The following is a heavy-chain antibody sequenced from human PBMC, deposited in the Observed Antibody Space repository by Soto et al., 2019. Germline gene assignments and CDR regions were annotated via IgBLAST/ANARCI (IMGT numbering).Heavy chain of an antibody. V-gene: IGHV4-38-2*01. CDR2: IYHRGST. CDR1: GDCLSRPED. D-gene: IGHD3-22*01. J-gene: IGHJ4*02. Sequence: PSETLALSCVVSGDCLSRPEDGGWVREPPGKGLECIGSIYHRGSTSYNRSLKSRVTISVDTSKNQFSLKLTAVTAADRAVYYCARGSVDTVDSSGFYEYWGQGTPVTVSS. CDR3: ARGSVDTVDSSGFYEY.